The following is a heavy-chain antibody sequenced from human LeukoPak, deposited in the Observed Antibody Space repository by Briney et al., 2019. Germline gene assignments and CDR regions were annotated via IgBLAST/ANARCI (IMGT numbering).Heavy chain of an antibody. V-gene: IGHV4-61*02. CDR1: GGSVSSGIYY. Sequence: SQTLSLTCTVSGGSVSSGIYYWSWIRQPAGKGLEWIGRMFTPGTINYNPSLKSRVTISLDTSKNQFSLKLSSVTAADTAVYYCARLSGRDYYFDYWGQGTLVTVSS. CDR2: MFTPGTI. CDR3: ARLSGRDYYFDY. D-gene: IGHD3-10*01. J-gene: IGHJ4*02.